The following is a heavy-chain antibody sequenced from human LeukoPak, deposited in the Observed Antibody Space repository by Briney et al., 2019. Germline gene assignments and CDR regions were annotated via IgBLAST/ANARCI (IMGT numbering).Heavy chain of an antibody. V-gene: IGHV3-7*04. Sequence: GGSLRPSWTASGFTFSSYWMTWVRQAPGKGLEWVANIERDGSEKNYVDSVKGRFAISRDNAKSSFYLQMNSLRVEDTGVYYCAREGIAATGDYWGQGTLVIVSS. CDR1: GFTFSSYW. CDR3: AREGIAATGDY. J-gene: IGHJ4*02. D-gene: IGHD6-13*01. CDR2: IERDGSEK.